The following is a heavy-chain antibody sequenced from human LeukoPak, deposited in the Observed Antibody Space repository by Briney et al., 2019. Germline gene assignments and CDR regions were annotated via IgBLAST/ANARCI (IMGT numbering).Heavy chain of an antibody. CDR1: GFTLSDHY. J-gene: IGHJ4*02. V-gene: IGHV3-72*01. CDR3: ARGHKGFDY. CDR2: TRNKANSYSI. Sequence: GGSLRLSCAASGFTLSDHYMDWVRQAAGKGLEWVARTRNKANSYSIEYAASVNGRFTISRDDSKNSVYLQMNSLKIEDTAVYYCARGHKGFDYWGQGTLVTVSS.